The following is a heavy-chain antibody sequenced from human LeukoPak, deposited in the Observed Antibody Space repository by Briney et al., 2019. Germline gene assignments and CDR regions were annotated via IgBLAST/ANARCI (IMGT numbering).Heavy chain of an antibody. J-gene: IGHJ6*03. V-gene: IGHV1-46*01. D-gene: IGHD5-12*01. Sequence: ASVTVSCKAFGYTFTSNYMHWVRQAPGQGPEWMGVISPSGGSTTYAQKFQGRVTLTRDMSTSTDYLELSSLRSEDTAVYYCARGQRYSGYDLYYYYYYYMDVWGKGTTVTVSS. CDR1: GYTFTSNY. CDR3: ARGQRYSGYDLYYYYYYYMDV. CDR2: ISPSGGST.